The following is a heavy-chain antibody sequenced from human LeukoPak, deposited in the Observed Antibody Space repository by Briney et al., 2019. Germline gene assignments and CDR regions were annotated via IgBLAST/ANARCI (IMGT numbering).Heavy chain of an antibody. V-gene: IGHV3-21*01. D-gene: IGHD6-13*01. CDR2: ISSSSSYI. J-gene: IGHJ6*03. CDR3: ARDATTATGWVYMDV. Sequence: GSLRLSCAASGFPFSSYSMNWVRQAPGKGLEWVSSISSSSSYIYYADSVKGRFNISRDNAKNSLYLQMNSLRAEDTALYYCARDATTATGWVYMDVWGKGTTVTISS. CDR1: GFPFSSYS.